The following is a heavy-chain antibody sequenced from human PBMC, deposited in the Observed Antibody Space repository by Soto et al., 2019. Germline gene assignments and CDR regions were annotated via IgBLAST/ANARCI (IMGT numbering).Heavy chain of an antibody. V-gene: IGHV4-30-2*01. Sequence: SLSLTWALAGGSISSVCYACSRIRQPRGKGLEGIGYSVHSGSTYYNPTLKSRVTISVDTSKNQLCLTLSYLTAAETAADHSVRVAADYTYRFDDWGQGTMVTVSS. CDR2: SVHSGST. CDR1: GGSISSVCYA. J-gene: IGHJ4*02. CDR3: VRVAADYTYRFDD. D-gene: IGHD3-3*01.